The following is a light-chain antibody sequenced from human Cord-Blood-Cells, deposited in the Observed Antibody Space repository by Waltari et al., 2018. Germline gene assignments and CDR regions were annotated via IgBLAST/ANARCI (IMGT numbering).Light chain of an antibody. V-gene: IGKV1-39*01. CDR3: QQSYSTPPT. Sequence: DIQMTQSPSSLSASVADRVTITCRASQSISSYLNWYQQKPGKAPKLLIYAASSLQSGVPSRFSGSGSGTDFPLTISSLQPEDFATYYCQQSYSTPPTFGQGTKVEIK. CDR1: QSISSY. CDR2: AAS. J-gene: IGKJ1*01.